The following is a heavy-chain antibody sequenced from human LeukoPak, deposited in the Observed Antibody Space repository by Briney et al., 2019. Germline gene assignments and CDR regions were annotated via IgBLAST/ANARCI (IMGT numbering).Heavy chain of an antibody. D-gene: IGHD1-26*01. CDR3: AKDQSFRGSYDYFDY. Sequence: SGGSLRLSCAASGFTFSSYAMSWVRQAPGKGLEWVSAISSSGGSTYYADSVKGRFTISRDNSKNTLYLQMSSLRAEDTAVYYCAKDQSFRGSYDYFDYWGQGTLVTVSS. J-gene: IGHJ4*02. V-gene: IGHV3-23*01. CDR1: GFTFSSYA. CDR2: ISSSGGST.